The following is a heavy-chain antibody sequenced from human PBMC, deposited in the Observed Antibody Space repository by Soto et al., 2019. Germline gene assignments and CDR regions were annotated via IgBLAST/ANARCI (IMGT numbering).Heavy chain of an antibody. V-gene: IGHV3-72*01. Sequence: EVQLVESGGGLVQPEGSLRLSCAASGFTFSDHYMDWVRQAPGKGLEWVGRIKNKANSYTTEYAAPVKGRIIITRDQSNNSVFLQMNRLKTDHTDVYYCTRVRLSSSRSSDYWGQGMLVTVSS. CDR3: TRVRLSSSRSSDY. D-gene: IGHD6-13*01. J-gene: IGHJ4*02. CDR2: IKNKANSYTT. CDR1: GFTFSDHY.